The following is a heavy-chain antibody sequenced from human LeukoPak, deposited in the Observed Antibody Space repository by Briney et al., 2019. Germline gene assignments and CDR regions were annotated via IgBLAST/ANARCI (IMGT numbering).Heavy chain of an antibody. J-gene: IGHJ4*02. D-gene: IGHD3-10*01. CDR3: ARSQNYYGSGAY. Sequence: SETLSLTCTVPGDSVSNGNYYWSWLRQPPGKALEWIGYIYYTGKTYYNPSLEGRVTIVVDTSRIHFSVKLSSVTAADTAVYYCARSQNYYGSGAYWSQGTLVTVSS. V-gene: IGHV4-61*03. CDR1: GDSVSNGNYY. CDR2: IYYTGKT.